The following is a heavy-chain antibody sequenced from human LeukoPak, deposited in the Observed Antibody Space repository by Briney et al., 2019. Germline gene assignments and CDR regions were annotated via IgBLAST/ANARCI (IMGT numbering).Heavy chain of an antibody. V-gene: IGHV4-34*01. Sequence: SETLSLTCAVYGGSFSGYYWSLIRQPPGKGLEWIGEINHSGSTNYNPSLKSRVTISVDTSKNQFSLKLSSVTAADTAVYYCARGVPNYYGSGSNDYWGQGTLVTVSS. CDR1: GGSFSGYY. CDR2: INHSGST. J-gene: IGHJ4*02. CDR3: ARGVPNYYGSGSNDY. D-gene: IGHD3-10*01.